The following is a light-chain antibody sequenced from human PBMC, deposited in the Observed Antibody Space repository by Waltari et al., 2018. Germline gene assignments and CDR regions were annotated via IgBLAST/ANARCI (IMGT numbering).Light chain of an antibody. J-gene: IGLJ2*01. Sequence: QSALTQPASVSGSPGQSITISCPGTSSDIGTYNSVSWYQQLPGKAPKMMIYEVTKRPSGVSYRFSGSKSGNTASLTISGLRAEDEADYYCSSHANTYNFAHVVFGGGTKLTVL. CDR2: EVT. CDR3: SSHANTYNFAHVV. CDR1: SSDIGTYNS. V-gene: IGLV2-23*02.